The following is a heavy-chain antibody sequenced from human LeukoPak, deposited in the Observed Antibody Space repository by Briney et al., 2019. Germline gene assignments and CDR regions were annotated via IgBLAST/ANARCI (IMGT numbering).Heavy chain of an antibody. D-gene: IGHD2-15*01. V-gene: IGHV1-2*02. J-gene: IGHJ4*02. Sequence: ASVKVSCKASVYIFTDYFIHWVRQAPGQGLEWMGWINPNSGGTNYAQKFQGRVTMTRDTSISTVYMELNRLRSDDTAVYYCPRERCRGGGCYSFDFWGQGALVTVSS. CDR1: VYIFTDYF. CDR3: PRERCRGGGCYSFDF. CDR2: INPNSGGT.